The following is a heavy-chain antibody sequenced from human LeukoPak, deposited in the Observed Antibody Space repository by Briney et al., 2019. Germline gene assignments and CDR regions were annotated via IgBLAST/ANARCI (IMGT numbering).Heavy chain of an antibody. CDR2: INPSGGST. Sequence: ASVKVSCKASGYTFTSYYMHWVRQAPGQGLEWMGIINPSGGSTSYAQKFQGRVTMTRDTSTSTVYMELSSLRSEDTAVYYCARDSGYDLRVLDYYGMDVWGQETTVTVSS. J-gene: IGHJ6*02. CDR1: GYTFTSYY. V-gene: IGHV1-46*01. D-gene: IGHD5-12*01. CDR3: ARDSGYDLRVLDYYGMDV.